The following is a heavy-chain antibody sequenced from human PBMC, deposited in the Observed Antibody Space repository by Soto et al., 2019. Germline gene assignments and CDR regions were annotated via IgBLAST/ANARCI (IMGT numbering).Heavy chain of an antibody. D-gene: IGHD1-26*01. J-gene: IGHJ4*02. CDR2: IIPIFGTA. Sequence: QVQLVQSGAEVKKPGSSVKVSCKASGGTFSSYAISWVRPAPVQGLEWMGGIIPIFGTANYAHKLQGRVTITADESTSTAYMALSSLRSEATAVYYCARALSIVGATRGWGQGTLVTVSS. CDR3: ARALSIVGATRG. V-gene: IGHV1-69*12. CDR1: GGTFSSYA.